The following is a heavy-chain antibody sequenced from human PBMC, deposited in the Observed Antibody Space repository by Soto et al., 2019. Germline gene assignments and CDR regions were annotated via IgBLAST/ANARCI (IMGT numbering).Heavy chain of an antibody. CDR1: WYSVSRNSAA. D-gene: IGHD6-13*01. J-gene: IGHJ4*02. CDR3: AIVRIAAAGPWVRYFDY. Sequence: SRNLSLTCAISWYSVSRNSAAWNWIRQSPSRGLEWLGRAYYRSKWYNDYAVSVKSRITINPDTSKNQFSLQLNSVAPEDTAVYYCAIVRIAAAGPWVRYFDYWGQGTLVTVSS. V-gene: IGHV6-1*01. CDR2: AYYRSKWYN.